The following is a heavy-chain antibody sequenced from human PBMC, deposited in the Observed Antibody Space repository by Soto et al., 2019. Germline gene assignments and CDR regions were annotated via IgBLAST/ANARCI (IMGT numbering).Heavy chain of an antibody. D-gene: IGHD1-26*01. V-gene: IGHV1-24*01. CDR1: GYTLTELS. Sequence: VASVKVSCKVSGYTLTELSMHWVRQAPGKGLEWMGGFDPEDGETIYAQKFQGRVTMTEDTSTDTAYMELSSLRSEDTAVYYCATAPSIVGASRYYYYYYGMDVWGQGTTVTVSS. CDR3: ATAPSIVGASRYYYYYYGMDV. J-gene: IGHJ6*02. CDR2: FDPEDGET.